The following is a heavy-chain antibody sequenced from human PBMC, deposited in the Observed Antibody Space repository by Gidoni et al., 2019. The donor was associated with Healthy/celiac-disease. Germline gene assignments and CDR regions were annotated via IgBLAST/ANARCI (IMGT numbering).Heavy chain of an antibody. J-gene: IGHJ6*02. Sequence: QVQLQQWGAGLLKPSETLSLTCAVYGGSFSGYYWSWIRQPPGKGLEWIGEINHSGSTNYNPSLKSRVTISVDTSKNQFSLKLSSVTAADTAVYYCARARGPSGWYVFYYYGMDVWGQGTTVTVSS. CDR3: ARARGPSGWYVFYYYGMDV. CDR1: GGSFSGYY. D-gene: IGHD6-19*01. V-gene: IGHV4-34*01. CDR2: INHSGST.